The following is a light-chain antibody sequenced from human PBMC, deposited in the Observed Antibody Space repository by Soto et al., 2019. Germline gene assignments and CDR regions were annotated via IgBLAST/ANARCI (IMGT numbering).Light chain of an antibody. V-gene: IGLV2-14*01. Sequence: QSVLTQPASVSDSPGQSITISCTGTSSDVGGSNHVSWYQQHPGKAPKLMIYDVTNRPSGVSQRFSGSKSGSTASLIISGLQAEDEADYYCGSFTSSTAYVFGTGTKLTVL. CDR3: GSFTSSTAYV. J-gene: IGLJ1*01. CDR2: DVT. CDR1: SSDVGGSNH.